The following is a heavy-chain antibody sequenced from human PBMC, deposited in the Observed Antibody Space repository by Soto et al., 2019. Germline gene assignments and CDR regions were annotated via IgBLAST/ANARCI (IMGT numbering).Heavy chain of an antibody. V-gene: IGHV1-69*06. CDR2: IIPIFGTA. CDR3: ARDNCSGGSCYSVGWFDP. D-gene: IGHD2-15*01. Sequence: VRQAPGQGLEWMGGIIPIFGTANYAQKFQGRVTITADKSTSTAYMELSSLRSGDTAVYYCARDNCSGGSCYSVGWFDPWGQGTLVTVSS. J-gene: IGHJ5*02.